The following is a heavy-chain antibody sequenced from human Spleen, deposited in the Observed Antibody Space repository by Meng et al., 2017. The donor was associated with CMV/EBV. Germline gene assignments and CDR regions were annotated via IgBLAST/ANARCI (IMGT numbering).Heavy chain of an antibody. V-gene: IGHV3-48*03. Sequence: GESLKISCAASGFTFSSYEMNWVRQAPGKGLEWVSYISSSGSTIYYADSVKGRFTISRDNAKNSLYLQMNSLRAEDTAVYYCASLGSGEIDYYYYYGMDVWGQGTTVTVSS. D-gene: IGHD3-10*01. CDR2: ISSSGSTI. CDR1: GFTFSSYE. J-gene: IGHJ6*02. CDR3: ASLGSGEIDYYYYYGMDV.